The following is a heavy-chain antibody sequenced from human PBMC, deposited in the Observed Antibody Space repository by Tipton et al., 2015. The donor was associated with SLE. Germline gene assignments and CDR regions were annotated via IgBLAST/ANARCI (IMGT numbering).Heavy chain of an antibody. CDR1: GGSFSGYY. D-gene: IGHD4-23*01. CDR3: ASLRGWRRAFDI. J-gene: IGHJ3*02. CDR2: INHSGST. V-gene: IGHV4-34*01. Sequence: TLSLTCAVYGGSFSGYYWSWIRQPPGKGLEWIGEINHSGSTNYNPSLKSRVTISVDTSKNQFSLKLSSVTAADMAVYYCASLRGWRRAFDIWGQGTMVTVSS.